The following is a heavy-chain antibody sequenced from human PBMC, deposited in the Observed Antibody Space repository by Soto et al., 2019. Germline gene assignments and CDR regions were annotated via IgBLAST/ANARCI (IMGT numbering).Heavy chain of an antibody. Sequence: EVQLVESGGGLVQPGGSLRLSCAASGFTFSSYDMHWVRQATGKGLEWVSAIGTAGDTYYPGSVKGRFTISRENAKNSLYLQMNSLRAGETAVYYCARAIDYDILTGYPAPPDYWGQGTLVTVSS. V-gene: IGHV3-13*04. CDR1: GFTFSSYD. D-gene: IGHD3-9*01. J-gene: IGHJ4*02. CDR3: ARAIDYDILTGYPAPPDY. CDR2: IGTAGDT.